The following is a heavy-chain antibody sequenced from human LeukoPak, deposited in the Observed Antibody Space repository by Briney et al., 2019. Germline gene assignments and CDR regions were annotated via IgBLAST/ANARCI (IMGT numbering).Heavy chain of an antibody. CDR1: GYTFTGYY. CDR3: ARDRGWFDP. D-gene: IGHD3-10*01. V-gene: IGHV1-2*02. CDR2: INPNSGGT. Sequence: ASVKVSCKASGYTFTGYYMHWVRQAPGQGLEWMGWINPNSGGTNYAQKFQGRVTMTRDTSINTAYMELSRLTSDDTAVYYCARDRGWFDPWGQGTLVTVSS. J-gene: IGHJ5*02.